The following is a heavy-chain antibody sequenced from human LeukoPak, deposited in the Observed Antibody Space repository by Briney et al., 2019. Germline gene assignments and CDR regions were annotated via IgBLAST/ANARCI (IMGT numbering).Heavy chain of an antibody. Sequence: SVKVSCKASGGTFSSYAISWVRQAPGQGLEWMGGIIPIFGTANYAQKFQGRVTMTRDTSTSTVYMELSSLRSEDTAVYYCARASVAVAGPLGGGDYGMDVWGQGTTVTVSS. CDR1: GGTFSSYA. J-gene: IGHJ6*02. D-gene: IGHD6-19*01. V-gene: IGHV1-69*05. CDR3: ARASVAVAGPLGGGDYGMDV. CDR2: IIPIFGTA.